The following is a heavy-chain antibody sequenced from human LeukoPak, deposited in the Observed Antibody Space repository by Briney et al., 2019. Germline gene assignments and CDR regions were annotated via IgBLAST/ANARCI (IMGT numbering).Heavy chain of an antibody. CDR2: MKQDGSET. CDR3: ARDKIVGATHFDY. Sequence: GGSLRLSCAASGFTFSNYWMSWVRQAPGKGLEWVANMKQDGSETYCVDSVKGRFTISRDNAKNSLYLQMNSLRAEDTAVYYCARDKIVGATHFDYWGQGALVTVSS. D-gene: IGHD1-26*01. V-gene: IGHV3-7*01. J-gene: IGHJ4*02. CDR1: GFTFSNYW.